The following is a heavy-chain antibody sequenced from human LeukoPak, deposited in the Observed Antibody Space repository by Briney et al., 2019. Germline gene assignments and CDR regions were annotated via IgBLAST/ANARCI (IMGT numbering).Heavy chain of an antibody. CDR1: GGSISSYY. V-gene: IGHV4-59*04. Sequence: PSETLSLTCTVSGGSISSYYWSWIRQPPGKGLEWIGYIYYSGSTYYNPSLKSRITISVDTSKNQFSLKLTSVTAADTAVYYCARHMPPRDIAAAPLDCWGQGTLATVSS. CDR2: IYYSGST. J-gene: IGHJ4*02. CDR3: ARHMPPRDIAAAPLDC. D-gene: IGHD6-13*01.